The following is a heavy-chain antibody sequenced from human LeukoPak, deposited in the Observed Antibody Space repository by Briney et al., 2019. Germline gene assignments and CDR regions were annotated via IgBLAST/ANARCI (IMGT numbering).Heavy chain of an antibody. CDR2: IKQDGSEK. Sequence: VGTLRLSRAASGFTFRSYTMRWVCRAPGEGVEWGASIKQDGSEKYYVDSVKGRFTISRDNAKNSLYLQMNSLRAEDTAVYYCARDAPAIYDYVWGTPGLDYWGQGTLVTVSS. CDR1: GFTFRSYT. CDR3: ARDAPAIYDYVWGTPGLDY. D-gene: IGHD3-16*01. V-gene: IGHV3-7*01. J-gene: IGHJ4*02.